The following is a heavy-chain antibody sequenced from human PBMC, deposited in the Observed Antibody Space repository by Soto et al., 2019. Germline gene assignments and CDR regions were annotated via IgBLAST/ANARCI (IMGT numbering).Heavy chain of an antibody. J-gene: IGHJ6*02. Sequence: GGSLRLSCAASAFTLSAYDMHWVRQPNGKXLEWVSALGAADDPYYLGSVKGRFTISRENAKNSLYLQMNNLRAGDTAVYYCARAYSGRLPRRADYYYAMDVLGQGNTVTVSS. CDR1: AFTLSAYD. CDR2: LGAADDP. V-gene: IGHV3-13*05. CDR3: ARAYSGRLPRRADYYYAMDV. D-gene: IGHD2-15*01.